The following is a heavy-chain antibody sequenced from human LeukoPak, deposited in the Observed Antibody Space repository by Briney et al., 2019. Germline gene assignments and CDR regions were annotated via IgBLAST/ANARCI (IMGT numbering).Heavy chain of an antibody. D-gene: IGHD2-15*01. CDR3: ARGHFSGGRCLFVVSYGMDV. V-gene: IGHV3-74*01. CDR1: GFTFTNYW. CDR2: IKSDGTSI. Sequence: GGSLRLSCTTSGFTFTNYWIHWVRQAPGQGLVWVSRIKSDGTSINYADSVKGRFTISRDNAKISGFLQMNSLKAEDTAVYFCARGHFSGGRCLFVVSYGMDVWGQGTTVTVSS. J-gene: IGHJ6*02.